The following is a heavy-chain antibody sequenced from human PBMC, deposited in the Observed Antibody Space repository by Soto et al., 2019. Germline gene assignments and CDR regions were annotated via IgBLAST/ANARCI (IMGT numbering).Heavy chain of an antibody. D-gene: IGHD5-12*01. CDR3: AHRPRTGSGYFYFED. Sequence: QITLKESGPALVKSTQTLTLTCSLSGFSISTSGEAVGWIRQPPGKALEWLALIYWNGDKRYSPSLGSRLTITKDTSKNQVVLLMTNLDPADTATYYCAHRPRTGSGYFYFEDWGQGSLVSVS. J-gene: IGHJ4*02. CDR1: GFSISTSGEA. CDR2: IYWNGDK. V-gene: IGHV2-5*01.